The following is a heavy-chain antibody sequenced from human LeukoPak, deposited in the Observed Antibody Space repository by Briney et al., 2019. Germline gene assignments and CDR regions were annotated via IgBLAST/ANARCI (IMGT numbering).Heavy chain of an antibody. V-gene: IGHV4-38-2*02. D-gene: IGHD3-22*01. Sequence: SETLSLTCTVSGYSISSGYYWGWIRQPPGKGLEWIGSIYHSGSTYYNPSLNIRVTISVDTSKNQFSLKLSSVTAADTAVYYCARAYYYDSSDAFDIWGQGTMVTVSS. CDR1: GYSISSGYY. CDR2: IYHSGST. CDR3: ARAYYYDSSDAFDI. J-gene: IGHJ3*02.